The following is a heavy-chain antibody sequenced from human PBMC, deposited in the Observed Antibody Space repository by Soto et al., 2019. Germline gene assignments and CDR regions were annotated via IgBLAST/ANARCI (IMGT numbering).Heavy chain of an antibody. CDR3: ATKAYYYDSSGYYFDY. CDR1: GGTFSSYA. CDR2: FDPEDGET. J-gene: IGHJ4*02. Sequence: GASVKVSCKASGGTFSSYAISWVRQAPGQGLEWMGGFDPEDGETIYAQKFQGRVTMTEDTSTDTAYMELSSLRSEDTAVYYCATKAYYYDSSGYYFDYWGQGTLVTVSS. V-gene: IGHV1-24*01. D-gene: IGHD3-22*01.